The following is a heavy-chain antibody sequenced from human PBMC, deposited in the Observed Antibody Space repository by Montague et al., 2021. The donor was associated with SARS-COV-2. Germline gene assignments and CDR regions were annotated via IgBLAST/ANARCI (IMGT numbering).Heavy chain of an antibody. V-gene: IGHV4-39*02. D-gene: IGHD4-11*01. CDR1: GGSITSSTYY. J-gene: IGHJ3*01. Sequence: SETLSLTCTVSGGSITSSTYYWGWIRQLPGKGLEWIVSIYYGGNNFYNSSLKSRVAISVDTSKNHFSLKLSSVTAADTAVYYCARTVGSDDAFDVWGQGTMVTVYS. CDR3: ARTVGSDDAFDV. CDR2: IYYGGNN.